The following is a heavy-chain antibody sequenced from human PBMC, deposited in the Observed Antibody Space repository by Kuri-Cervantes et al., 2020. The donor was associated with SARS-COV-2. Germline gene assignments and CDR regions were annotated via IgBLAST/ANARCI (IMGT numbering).Heavy chain of an antibody. Sequence: ASVKVSCKASGNTFTGYDISWVRQAPGQGLEWMGWISAYNGNTNYAQKFQGRVTITRDTSASTAYMELSRLRPDDTAVYYCASGDRVGGYCRSTRGYPRNYYGMDVWGQGAMVTVSS. CDR1: GNTFTGYD. CDR3: ASGDRVGGYCRSTRGYPRNYYGMDV. D-gene: IGHD2-2*01. CDR2: ISAYNGNT. V-gene: IGHV1-18*04. J-gene: IGHJ6*02.